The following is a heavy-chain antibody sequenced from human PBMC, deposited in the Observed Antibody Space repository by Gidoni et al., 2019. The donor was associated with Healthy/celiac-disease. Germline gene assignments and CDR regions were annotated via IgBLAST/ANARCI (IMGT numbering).Heavy chain of an antibody. D-gene: IGHD2-2*01. CDR3: ARHRAYCSSTSCYDLYYYYMDV. V-gene: IGHV4-39*01. CDR2: IYYSGST. Sequence: QLQLQESGPGLVKPSETLSLTCTVSGGSLSSSSYYWGWIRQPPGKGLEWIGSIYYSGSTYYNPTLKSRVTISVDTSKNQFSLKLSSVTAADTAVYYCARHRAYCSSTSCYDLYYYYMDVWGKGTTVTVSS. CDR1: GGSLSSSSYY. J-gene: IGHJ6*03.